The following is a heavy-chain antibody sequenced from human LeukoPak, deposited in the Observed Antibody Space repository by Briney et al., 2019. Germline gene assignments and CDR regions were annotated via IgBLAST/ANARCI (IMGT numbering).Heavy chain of an antibody. CDR2: ISSDGSST. Sequence: PGGSLRLSCAASGFTFSSYWMHWVRQAPGKGLVWVSRISSDGSSTTYADSVKGRFTVSRDNAKNTLYLQMNSLRGEDTAVYYCAKKGSDAMDVWGQGTTVTAPS. J-gene: IGHJ6*02. D-gene: IGHD1-26*01. CDR3: AKKGSDAMDV. V-gene: IGHV3-74*01. CDR1: GFTFSSYW.